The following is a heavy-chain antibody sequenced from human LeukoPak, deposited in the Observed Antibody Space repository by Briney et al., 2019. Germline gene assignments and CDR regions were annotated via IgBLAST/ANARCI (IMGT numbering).Heavy chain of an antibody. D-gene: IGHD5/OR15-5a*01. V-gene: IGHV4-34*01. CDR1: GESLTGRY. Sequence: PSETLSLTCAVFGESLTGRYWTWIRQPPGKGLEWIGEINHLGSPNYNPFFKGRVTISGDSSNRFSLTLASVTATDTALYFCARGHPMPGRSVSRYYYNYYMDVWGNGTTVTVSS. J-gene: IGHJ6*03. CDR3: ARGHPMPGRSVSRYYYNYYMDV. CDR2: INHLGSP.